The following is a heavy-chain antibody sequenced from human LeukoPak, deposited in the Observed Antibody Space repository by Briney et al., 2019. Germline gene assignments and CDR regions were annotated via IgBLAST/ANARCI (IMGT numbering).Heavy chain of an antibody. CDR2: IYYSGST. J-gene: IGHJ3*02. CDR3: AIRDGYNRDDAFDI. V-gene: IGHV4-39*07. CDR1: GGSISSSSYY. D-gene: IGHD5-24*01. Sequence: PSETLSLTCTVSGGSISSSSYYWGWIRQPPGKGLEWIGSIYYSGSTYYNPSLKSRVTISVDTSKNQFSLKLSSVTAADTAVYYCAIRDGYNRDDAFDIWGQGTMVTVSS.